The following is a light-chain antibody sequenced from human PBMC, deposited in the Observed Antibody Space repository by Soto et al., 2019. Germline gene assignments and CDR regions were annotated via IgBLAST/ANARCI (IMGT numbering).Light chain of an antibody. CDR3: QQYHKWPLT. J-gene: IGKJ1*01. V-gene: IGKV3-15*01. Sequence: EILMTQSPAIVSVSPGERATLSCRASQSVSTNLAWYQQKPGQAPRLLIQGESTRATGVSPTFSGSGSGTEFTLTISSLQSEDFAVYYCQQYHKWPLTFGQGTKVDIK. CDR1: QSVSTN. CDR2: GES.